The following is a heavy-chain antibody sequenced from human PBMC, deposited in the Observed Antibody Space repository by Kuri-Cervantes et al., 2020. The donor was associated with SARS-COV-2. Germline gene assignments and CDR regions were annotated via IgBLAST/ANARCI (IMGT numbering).Heavy chain of an antibody. D-gene: IGHD2-15*01. J-gene: IGHJ6*03. CDR3: ARAGGSGGTSNYYYYMDV. CDR1: GSTFSSHS. CDR2: TSSGSTYI. V-gene: IGHV3-21*01. Sequence: GGSLRLSCAASGSTFSSHSMNWVRQAPGKGLEWVSCTSSGSTYIYYVDSVKGRFTISRDNAKNSLYLQMNSLRAEDTAVYYCARAGGSGGTSNYYYYMDVWGKGTTVTVSS.